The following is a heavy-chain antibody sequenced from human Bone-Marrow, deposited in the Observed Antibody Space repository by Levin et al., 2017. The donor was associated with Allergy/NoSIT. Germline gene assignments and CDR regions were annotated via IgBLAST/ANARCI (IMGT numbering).Heavy chain of an antibody. Sequence: PSETLSLTCTVSGGSISGGGYYWSWIRQHPGKGLEWIGYIYYSGNTYYNPSLKSRVIISVVTSKNQPSLKLTSVTVADTAVYYCARFNGYDFDYWGQGTLVTVSS. V-gene: IGHV4-31*03. J-gene: IGHJ4*02. CDR3: ARFNGYDFDY. CDR1: GGSISGGGYY. CDR2: IYYSGNT. D-gene: IGHD5-12*01.